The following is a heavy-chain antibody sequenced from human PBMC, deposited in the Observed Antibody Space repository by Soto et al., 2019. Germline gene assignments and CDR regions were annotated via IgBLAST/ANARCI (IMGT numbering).Heavy chain of an antibody. CDR3: ARGAFGGGYYANFDH. D-gene: IGHD3-3*01. V-gene: IGHV1-69*06. CDR2: FIPVLGTA. J-gene: IGHJ4*02. Sequence: QVQLVQSGAEVKKPGSSVKVSCKASGGNFNSHAINWVRQAPGQGLEWMGGFIPVLGTANYAQKFQGRVTITADRSKTTAYMELTSLISKDTAVYYCARGAFGGGYYANFDHWGQGTLVTVSS. CDR1: GGNFNSHA.